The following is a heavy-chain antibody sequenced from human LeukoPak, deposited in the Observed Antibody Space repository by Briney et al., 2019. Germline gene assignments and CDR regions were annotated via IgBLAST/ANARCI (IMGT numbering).Heavy chain of an antibody. D-gene: IGHD3-10*01. Sequence: PSETLSLTCTVSGGSMTNYYWTWIRQSPGKGLEWIGHTYYSGSTNYNPSLKSRVTISVDTSKNQFSLKLSSVTAADTAAYYCARAHITMVRGVKAWFDPWGQGTLVTVSS. V-gene: IGHV4-59*12. CDR2: TYYSGST. J-gene: IGHJ5*02. CDR1: GGSMTNYY. CDR3: ARAHITMVRGVKAWFDP.